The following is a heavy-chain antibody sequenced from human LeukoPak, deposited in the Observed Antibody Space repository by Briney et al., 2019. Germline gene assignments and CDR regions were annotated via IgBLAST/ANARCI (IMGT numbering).Heavy chain of an antibody. CDR2: IKQDGSEK. V-gene: IGHV3-7*01. Sequence: GGSLRLSCAASGFTFSSYWMSWVRQAPGKGLEWVANIKQDGSEKYYVDSVKGRFTISRDNAKNSLYLQMSSLRAEDTAVYYCARVSTTGYDYHMDVWGKGTAVTISS. CDR3: ARVSTTGYDYHMDV. J-gene: IGHJ6*03. D-gene: IGHD2-8*02. CDR1: GFTFSSYW.